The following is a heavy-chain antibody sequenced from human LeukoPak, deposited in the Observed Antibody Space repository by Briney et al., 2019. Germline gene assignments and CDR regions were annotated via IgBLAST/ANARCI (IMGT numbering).Heavy chain of an antibody. V-gene: IGHV3-23*01. CDR2: ISGSVDTA. CDR3: ARAKTQAMVLPGNY. CDR1: GFTYSNHD. D-gene: IGHD5-18*01. J-gene: IGHJ4*02. Sequence: GWSLRLSCAPSGFTYSNHDMRWAGRCPGNGLEGVSDISGSVDTAYYADSVKGRFTISRDNSKNTLYLQMNSLRAEDTAVYYCARAKTQAMVLPGNYWGQGTLVTVSS.